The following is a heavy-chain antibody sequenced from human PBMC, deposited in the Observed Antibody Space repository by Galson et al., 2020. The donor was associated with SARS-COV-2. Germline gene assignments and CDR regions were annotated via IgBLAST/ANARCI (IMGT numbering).Heavy chain of an antibody. CDR1: GYSFTNHW. CDR2: IYPDDSYT. Sequence: GESLQISCRTSGYSFTNHWIGWVRQVPGKGLEWMGIIYPDDSYTIYSPSFQGQVTISADKSISTAFLQWSSLKASDTAIYYCARHGASSGWYEGIDYWGQGTLVTVSS. J-gene: IGHJ4*02. D-gene: IGHD6-19*01. CDR3: ARHGASSGWYEGIDY. V-gene: IGHV5-51*01.